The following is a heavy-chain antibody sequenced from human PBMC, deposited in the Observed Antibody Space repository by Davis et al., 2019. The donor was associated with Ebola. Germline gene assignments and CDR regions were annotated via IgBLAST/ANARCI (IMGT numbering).Heavy chain of an antibody. V-gene: IGHV3-48*01. J-gene: IGHJ4*02. CDR3: ARYCHYTDCSYFDC. CDR2: SSSSRTTA. Sequence: PGGSLRLSCAASGVMFSRYWMSWVRQAPGKGLEWVSHSSSSRTTAYYADSVKGRFTISRDNVKGSLYLQMNSLRAEDTATYYCARYCHYTDCSYFDCWGQGTMVAVSS. CDR1: GVMFSRYW. D-gene: IGHD3-16*01.